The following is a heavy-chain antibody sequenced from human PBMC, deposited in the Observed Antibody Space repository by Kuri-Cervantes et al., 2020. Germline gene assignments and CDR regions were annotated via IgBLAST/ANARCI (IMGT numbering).Heavy chain of an antibody. V-gene: IGHV3-21*03. J-gene: IGHJ2*01. CDR1: GFTFSSYC. Sequence: GGSLRLSCAASGFTFSSYCMHWVRQAPGKGLVWVSSISSSSSYIYYADSVKGRFTISRDNAKNSLYLQMNSLRDEDTAVYYCARIVVILAGWYFDLWGRGTLVTVSS. D-gene: IGHD3-22*01. CDR2: ISSSSSYI. CDR3: ARIVVILAGWYFDL.